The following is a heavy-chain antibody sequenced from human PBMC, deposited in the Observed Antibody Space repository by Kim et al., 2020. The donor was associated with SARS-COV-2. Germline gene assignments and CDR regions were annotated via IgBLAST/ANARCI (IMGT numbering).Heavy chain of an antibody. J-gene: IGHJ3*02. Sequence: GESLKISCKGSGYSFTSYWISWVRQMPGKGLEWMGRIDPSDSYTNYSPSFQGHVTISADKSISTAYLQWSSLKASDTAMYYCARPSDTAMAHDAFDIWGQGTMVTVSS. CDR2: IDPSDSYT. CDR3: ARPSDTAMAHDAFDI. CDR1: GYSFTSYW. D-gene: IGHD5-18*01. V-gene: IGHV5-10-1*01.